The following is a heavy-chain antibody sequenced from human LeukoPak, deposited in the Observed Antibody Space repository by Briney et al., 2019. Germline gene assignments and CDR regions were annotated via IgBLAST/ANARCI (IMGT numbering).Heavy chain of an antibody. Sequence: GESLKISCKGSGYSFTSYWIGWVRQMPGKGLEWMGIIYPGDSDTRYSPSFQGQVTISADKSISTAYLQWSSLKASDTAMYYCARGGGIDLRFLEWLLSNDAFDIWGQGTMVIVSS. CDR1: GYSFTSYW. V-gene: IGHV5-51*01. CDR2: IYPGDSDT. D-gene: IGHD3-3*01. J-gene: IGHJ3*02. CDR3: ARGGGIDLRFLEWLLSNDAFDI.